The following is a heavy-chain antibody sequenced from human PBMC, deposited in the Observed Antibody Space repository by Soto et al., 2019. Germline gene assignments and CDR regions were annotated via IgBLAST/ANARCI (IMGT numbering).Heavy chain of an antibody. CDR3: ARFTYKSGFNWFDP. V-gene: IGHV4-34*01. J-gene: IGHJ5*02. CDR1: GGSFSGYY. D-gene: IGHD5-12*01. Sequence: PSETLSLTCAVYGGSFSGYYWSWIRQPPGKGLELIGEINHSGSTNYNPSLKSRVTISIDKSKNQFSLNLRSVTAADTAVYFCARFTYKSGFNWFDPWGQGTQVTVSS. CDR2: INHSGST.